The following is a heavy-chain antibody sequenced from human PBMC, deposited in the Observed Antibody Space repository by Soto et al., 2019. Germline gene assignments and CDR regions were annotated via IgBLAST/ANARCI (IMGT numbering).Heavy chain of an antibody. CDR1: GFTFSSYA. D-gene: IGHD3-22*01. CDR2: ISGSGGST. Sequence: GGSLRLSCAASGFTFSSYAMSWVRQAPGKGLEWVSAISGSGGSTYYADSVKGRFTISRDNSKNTLYLQMNSLRAEDTAVYYCAKPLWYYDSSGYLAFDYWGQGTLVTVSS. J-gene: IGHJ4*02. V-gene: IGHV3-23*01. CDR3: AKPLWYYDSSGYLAFDY.